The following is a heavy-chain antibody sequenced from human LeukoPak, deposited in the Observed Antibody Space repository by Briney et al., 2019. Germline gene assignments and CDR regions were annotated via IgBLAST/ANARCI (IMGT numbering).Heavy chain of an antibody. D-gene: IGHD3-9*01. CDR3: AKGITIFSEYYFDY. J-gene: IGHJ4*02. V-gene: IGHV3-30*18. CDR2: ISYDGSNK. CDR1: GFTFSSYG. Sequence: PGGSLRLSCAASGFTFSSYGMHWVRQAPGKGLEWVAVISYDGSNKYYADSVKGRFTISRDNSKNTLYLQMNSLRAEDTAVYYCAKGITIFSEYYFDYWGQGTLVTVSS.